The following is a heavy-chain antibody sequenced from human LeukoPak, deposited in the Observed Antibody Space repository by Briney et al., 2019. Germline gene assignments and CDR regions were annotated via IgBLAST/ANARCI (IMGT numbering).Heavy chain of an antibody. CDR3: ARYSGSYYLDY. CDR2: MYYSGST. D-gene: IGHD1-26*01. Sequence: LRLSCAASGFTFSDYTMHWVRQPPGKGLEWIGYMYYSGSTYYNPSLKSRVTISVDTSKNQFSLKLNSVTAADTAVYYCARYSGSYYLDYWGQGTLVTVSS. V-gene: IGHV4-30-4*08. CDR1: GFTFSDYT. J-gene: IGHJ4*02.